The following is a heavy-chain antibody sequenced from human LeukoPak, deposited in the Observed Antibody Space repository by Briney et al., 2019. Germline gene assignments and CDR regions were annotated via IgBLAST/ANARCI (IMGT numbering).Heavy chain of an antibody. D-gene: IGHD2-2*01. J-gene: IGHJ5*02. CDR2: INHSGST. V-gene: IGHV4-34*01. Sequence: PSETLSLTCAVYGGSFSGYYWSWIRQPSGKGLEWIGEINHSGSTNYNPSLKSRVTISVDTSKNQFSLKLSSVTAADMAVYYCARGVPAMQEKLSWFDPWGQGTLVTVSS. CDR1: GGSFSGYY. CDR3: ARGVPAMQEKLSWFDP.